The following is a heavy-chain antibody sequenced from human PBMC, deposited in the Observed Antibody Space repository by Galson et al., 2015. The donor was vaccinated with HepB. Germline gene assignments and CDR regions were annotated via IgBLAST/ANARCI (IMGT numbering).Heavy chain of an antibody. D-gene: IGHD2-21*02. J-gene: IGHJ4*02. CDR1: GFIFSNYA. V-gene: IGHV3-23*01. Sequence: SLRLSCATSGFIFSNYAMSWVRQAPGKGLEWVSTITGSGGNTNDADAVKGRFIISRDKSKNTLYLQMNSLRAEDTAVYYCAKARNSVVVMTASDFDSWGQGSLVTVSS. CDR3: AKARNSVVVMTASDFDS. CDR2: ITGSGGNT.